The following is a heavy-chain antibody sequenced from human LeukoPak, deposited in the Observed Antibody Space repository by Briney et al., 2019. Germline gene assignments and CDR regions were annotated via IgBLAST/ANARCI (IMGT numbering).Heavy chain of an antibody. D-gene: IGHD4-17*01. V-gene: IGHV5-51*01. Sequence: RGESLKISCKGSGYSFGSYWIGWVRQMPGKGLEWMGSIYPGDSNSKYSPSVQGQVTFSAVTSIDTAYLQWSSLKASDTAMYYCATIYGDYSGYWGQGTLVIVSS. CDR3: ATIYGDYSGY. CDR1: GYSFGSYW. CDR2: IYPGDSNS. J-gene: IGHJ4*02.